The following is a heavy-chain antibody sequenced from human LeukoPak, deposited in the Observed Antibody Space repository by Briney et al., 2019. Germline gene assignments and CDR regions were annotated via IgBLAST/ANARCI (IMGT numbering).Heavy chain of an antibody. V-gene: IGHV1-69-2*01. CDR3: ARGSIGGSGSYYTTYYYYYMDV. CDR2: VDPEDGET. Sequence: ASVKVSCKVSGYTLTDYYMHWVQQAPGRGLEWMGLVDPEDGETIYAEKFQGRVTITADESTSTAYMELSSLRSEDTAVYYCARGSIGGSGSYYTTYYYYYMDVWGKGTTVTVSS. D-gene: IGHD3-10*01. CDR1: GYTLTDYY. J-gene: IGHJ6*03.